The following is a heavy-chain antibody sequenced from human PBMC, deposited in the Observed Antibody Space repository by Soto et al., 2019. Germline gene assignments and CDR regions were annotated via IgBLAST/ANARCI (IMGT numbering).Heavy chain of an antibody. V-gene: IGHV4-39*01. CDR2: IYYSGST. CDR3: ARHGSSVSGTAY. CDR1: GGSISSSSYY. J-gene: IGHJ4*02. D-gene: IGHD6-19*01. Sequence: SETLSLTCTVSGGSISSSSYYWGWVRQPPGKGLEWIGSIYYSGSTYYTPSLKSRVTISVDTSKNQFSLKLSSVTAADTAVYYCARHGSSVSGTAYWGQGTLVT.